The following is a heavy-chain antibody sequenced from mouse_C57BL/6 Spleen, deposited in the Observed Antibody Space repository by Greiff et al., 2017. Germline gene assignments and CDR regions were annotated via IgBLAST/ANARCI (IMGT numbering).Heavy chain of an antibody. Sequence: VQLQQPGAELVKPGASVKLSCKASGYTFTSSWMHWVKQRPGRGLEWIGRIDPNSGGTKYNEKFKSKATLTVDKPSSTAYMQLSILTSEDSAVYYCAREYDYSFAYWGQGTLVTVSA. CDR1: GYTFTSSW. D-gene: IGHD2-4*01. J-gene: IGHJ3*01. CDR3: AREYDYSFAY. CDR2: IDPNSGGT. V-gene: IGHV1-72*01.